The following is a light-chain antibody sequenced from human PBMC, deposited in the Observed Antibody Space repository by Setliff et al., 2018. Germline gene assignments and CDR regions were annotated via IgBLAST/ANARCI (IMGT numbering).Light chain of an antibody. J-gene: IGLJ1*01. CDR1: GAGFT. V-gene: IGLV1-40*01. Sequence: QSVLTQPPSVSGAPGQRVSISCTGIGAGFTVHWYQQLSTTAPKLLISHNNNRPSGVPDRFSGSRSDTSASLVITGLQAEDEADYYCQSYAGGLGGYVFGGGTKVTVL. CDR2: HNN. CDR3: QSYAGGLGGYV.